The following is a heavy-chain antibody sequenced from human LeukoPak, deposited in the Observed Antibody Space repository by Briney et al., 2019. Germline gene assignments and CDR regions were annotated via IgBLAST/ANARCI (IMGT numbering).Heavy chain of an antibody. CDR1: GGSFSGYY. Sequence: SXTXAXYGGSFSGYYWSWIRQPPGKGLEWIGEINHSGSTNYNPSLKSRVTISVDTSKNQFSLKLSSVTAADTAVYYCARGLTILDYWGQGTLVTVSS. V-gene: IGHV4-34*01. J-gene: IGHJ4*02. D-gene: IGHD3-3*01. CDR3: ARGLTILDY. CDR2: INHSGST.